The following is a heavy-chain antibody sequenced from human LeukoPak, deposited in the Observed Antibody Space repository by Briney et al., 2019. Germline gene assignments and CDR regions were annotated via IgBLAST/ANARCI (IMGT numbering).Heavy chain of an antibody. D-gene: IGHD1-1*01. CDR1: GFTFSSYS. V-gene: IGHV3-21*01. J-gene: IGHJ6*03. CDR3: ARKGGAYNWSDVFSYYYYYMDV. Sequence: GGSLRLSCAASGFTFSSYSMNWVRQAPGKGLEWVSSISSSSSYIYYADSVKGRFTISRDNSKNTLYLQMNSLRAEDTAVYYCARKGGAYNWSDVFSYYYYYMDVWGKGTTVTVSS. CDR2: ISSSSSYI.